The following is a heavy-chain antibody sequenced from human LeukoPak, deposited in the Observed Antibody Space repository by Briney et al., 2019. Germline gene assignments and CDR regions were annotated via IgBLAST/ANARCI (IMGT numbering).Heavy chain of an antibody. J-gene: IGHJ4*02. Sequence: PGGSLRLSCAASGFTFSSYEMNWVRQAPGKGLEWGSYISSSGSTIYYADSVKGRFTISRDNAKNSLYLQMNSLRAEDTAVYYCARQPYSSGWYFDYWGQGTLVTVSS. CDR2: ISSSGSTI. D-gene: IGHD6-19*01. CDR1: GFTFSSYE. V-gene: IGHV3-48*03. CDR3: ARQPYSSGWYFDY.